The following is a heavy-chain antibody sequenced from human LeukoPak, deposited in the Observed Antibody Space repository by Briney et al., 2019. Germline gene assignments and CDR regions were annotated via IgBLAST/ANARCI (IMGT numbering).Heavy chain of an antibody. D-gene: IGHD6-13*01. Sequence: PSETLSLTCTVSGGSVSSGSYYWGWIRQPPGKGLEWIGSIYYSGSTYYNPSLKSRVTISVDTSKNQFSLKLSSVTAADTAVYYCARLLYSSSWYLMSGAFDIWGQGTMVTVSS. CDR3: ARLLYSSSWYLMSGAFDI. CDR1: GGSVSSGSYY. CDR2: IYYSGST. V-gene: IGHV4-39*01. J-gene: IGHJ3*02.